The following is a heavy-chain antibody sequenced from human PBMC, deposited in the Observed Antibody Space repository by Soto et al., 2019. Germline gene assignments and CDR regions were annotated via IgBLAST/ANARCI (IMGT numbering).Heavy chain of an antibody. Sequence: ASVKVSCKASGYTFTSYGISWVRQAPGQGLEWMGWISAYNGNTNYAQKLQGRVTMTTDTSTSTAYMELRSLRSDDTAVYYCARDGIAAAGTGGPYYYGMDVWGQGTTVTV. V-gene: IGHV1-18*04. CDR1: GYTFTSYG. J-gene: IGHJ6*02. CDR2: ISAYNGNT. D-gene: IGHD6-13*01. CDR3: ARDGIAAAGTGGPYYYGMDV.